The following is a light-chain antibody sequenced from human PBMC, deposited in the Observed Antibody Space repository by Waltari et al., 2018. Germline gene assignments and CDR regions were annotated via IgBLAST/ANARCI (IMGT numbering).Light chain of an antibody. J-gene: IGLJ2*01. CDR1: SLRRYS. V-gene: IGLV3-19*01. CDR2: GPD. Sequence: SSELTQDPTVSVALGQTVRITCQGASLRRYSASWYQPRPGQAPVLVFYGPDNRPSGIPDRFSGSTSGDTATLTITGTQAEDEADYYCLSRDISSTRFFGGGTRMTV. CDR3: LSRDISSTRF.